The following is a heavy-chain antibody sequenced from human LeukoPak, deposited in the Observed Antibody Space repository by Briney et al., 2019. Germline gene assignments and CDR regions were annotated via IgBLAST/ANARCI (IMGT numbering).Heavy chain of an antibody. D-gene: IGHD3-10*01. V-gene: IGHV3-48*03. Sequence: PGGSLRLSCAASGFTFSTYEMNWVRQAPGKGLEWVSYISSSGSIIYYADSVKGRFTISRDNAKNSLYLQMNSLRAEDTAVYYCAKEAPAMVRGVIKPFFDYWGQGTLVTVSS. J-gene: IGHJ4*02. CDR3: AKEAPAMVRGVIKPFFDY. CDR1: GFTFSTYE. CDR2: ISSSGSII.